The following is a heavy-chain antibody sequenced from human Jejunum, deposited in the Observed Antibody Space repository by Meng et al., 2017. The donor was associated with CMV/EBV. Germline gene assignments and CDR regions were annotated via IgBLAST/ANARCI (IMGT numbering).Heavy chain of an antibody. V-gene: IGHV4-4*07. Sequence: QAQLQESGPGLVKPSETLSLTCTVSGGSINGYYCSWIRQPAGKGLEWIGRIYTSGNTNYNPSLKSRVTMSVDTSKNQFSLKLSSVTAADTAVYYCTRDNLSGSYYFDYWGQGTLVTVSS. CDR2: IYTSGNT. D-gene: IGHD1-26*01. J-gene: IGHJ4*02. CDR1: GGSINGYY. CDR3: TRDNLSGSYYFDY.